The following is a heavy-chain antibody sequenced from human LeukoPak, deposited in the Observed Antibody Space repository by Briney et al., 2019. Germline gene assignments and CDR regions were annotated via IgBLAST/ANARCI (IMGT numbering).Heavy chain of an antibody. J-gene: IGHJ4*02. Sequence: SETLSLTCTVAGGSMSSYYWKWIRQPPGKGLEWIGYFHYSGSTNYNPSLKSRVTISVDTSKNQFSLKLSSVTAADTAMYYCARGGGGSWYGTVDYWGQGTLVTVSS. CDR2: FHYSGST. CDR1: GGSMSSYY. CDR3: ARGGGGSWYGTVDY. V-gene: IGHV4-59*01. D-gene: IGHD6-13*01.